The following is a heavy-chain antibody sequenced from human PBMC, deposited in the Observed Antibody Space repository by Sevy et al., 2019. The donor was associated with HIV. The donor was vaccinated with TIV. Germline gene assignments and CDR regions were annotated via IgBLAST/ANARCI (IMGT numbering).Heavy chain of an antibody. CDR2: VRSKGDGGTE. Sequence: GGSLRLSCAASGFIFSDAWLSWVRQGPGKGLEWVGRVRSKGDGGTEEYATPVKGRFIIARDDSKNMLYLQMNSLKIEDTGVYYCTTEGADWGQRTRVTVSS. J-gene: IGHJ4*02. V-gene: IGHV3-15*01. CDR1: GFIFSDAW. CDR3: TTEGAD.